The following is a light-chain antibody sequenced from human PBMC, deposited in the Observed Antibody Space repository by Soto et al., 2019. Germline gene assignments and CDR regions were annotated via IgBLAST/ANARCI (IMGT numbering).Light chain of an antibody. CDR2: AAS. V-gene: IGKV1-27*01. J-gene: IGKJ3*01. Sequence: DIQMPQSPTSLSASVGDRVTITCRASQDIRNFVAWYQQKPGKAPKLLIYAASTLQSGVPSRFSGSGSGTDFTLTINRLQPEDVATYSCQKYSSVPVFGPGTKVEIK. CDR3: QKYSSVPV. CDR1: QDIRNF.